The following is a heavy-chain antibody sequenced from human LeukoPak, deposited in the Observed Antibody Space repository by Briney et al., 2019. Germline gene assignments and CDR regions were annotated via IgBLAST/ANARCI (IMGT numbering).Heavy chain of an antibody. CDR1: GASISSSNW. Sequence: PSETLSLTCAVSGASISSSNWWSWVRQPPGKGLEWIGEIYHSGCTNYNPSLKSRVTISVDKSKNQFSLKLSSVTAADTAVYYCARVTKGYYDSSGYRDYWGQETLVTVSS. CDR3: ARVTKGYYDSSGYRDY. D-gene: IGHD3-22*01. J-gene: IGHJ4*02. CDR2: IYHSGCT. V-gene: IGHV4-4*02.